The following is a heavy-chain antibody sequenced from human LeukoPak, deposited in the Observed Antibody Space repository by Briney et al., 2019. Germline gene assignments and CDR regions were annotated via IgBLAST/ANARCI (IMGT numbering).Heavy chain of an antibody. CDR3: ARVRLRFLEWPNWFDP. D-gene: IGHD3-3*01. J-gene: IGHJ5*02. CDR1: GGSVSSGSYF. V-gene: IGHV4-30-4*08. CDR2: IYYSGST. Sequence: SETLSLTCTVSGGSVSSGSYFWTWIRQPPGKGLEWIGYIYYSGSTYYNPSLKSRVTISVDTSKNQFSLKLSSVTAADTAVYYCARVRLRFLEWPNWFDPWGQGTLVTVSS.